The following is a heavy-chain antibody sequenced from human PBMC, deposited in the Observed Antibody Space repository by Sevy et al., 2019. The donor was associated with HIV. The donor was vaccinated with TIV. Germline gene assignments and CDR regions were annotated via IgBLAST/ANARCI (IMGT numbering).Heavy chain of an antibody. D-gene: IGHD3-9*01. CDR3: VRGTEDQDILTAYGGDWFDP. Sequence: SETLSLTCTVSGGSISSYHWNWIRQPPGKGLEWIGYIYQSGSTYYNPSLKSRVIISVDTSKIQFSLKLTYVTATDTAVYYCVRGTEDQDILTAYGGDWFDPWGQGILVTVSS. J-gene: IGHJ5*02. CDR2: IYQSGST. CDR1: GGSISSYH. V-gene: IGHV4-59*01.